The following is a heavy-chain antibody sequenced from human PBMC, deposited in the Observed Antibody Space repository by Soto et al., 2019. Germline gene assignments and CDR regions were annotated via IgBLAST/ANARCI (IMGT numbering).Heavy chain of an antibody. J-gene: IGHJ5*02. V-gene: IGHV1-18*01. D-gene: IGHD2-15*01. CDR3: ARDYVVAATLYWFDP. Sequence: ASVKVSCKASGYTFTNYGISWVRQAPGQGLEWMGWISAYNGNTNYAQKLQGRVTMTTDTSTSTAYMELRSLRSDDTAVYYCARDYVVAATLYWFDPWGQGTLVTVSS. CDR2: ISAYNGNT. CDR1: GYTFTNYG.